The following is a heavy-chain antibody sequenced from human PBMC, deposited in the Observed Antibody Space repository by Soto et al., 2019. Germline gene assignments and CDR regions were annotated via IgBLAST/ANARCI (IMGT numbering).Heavy chain of an antibody. CDR3: ARESSSSCHDY. Sequence: QVQLVQSGAEVKKPGASVKVSCKASGYTFTSYGISWVRQAPGQGLEWMGWISAYNGNTNYAQKLQGRVTMTTDTYKSTAYMELRSLSSADTAVYSCARESSSSCHDYWGQGTLVTVSS. CDR1: GYTFTSYG. CDR2: ISAYNGNT. J-gene: IGHJ4*02. V-gene: IGHV1-18*01. D-gene: IGHD6-13*01.